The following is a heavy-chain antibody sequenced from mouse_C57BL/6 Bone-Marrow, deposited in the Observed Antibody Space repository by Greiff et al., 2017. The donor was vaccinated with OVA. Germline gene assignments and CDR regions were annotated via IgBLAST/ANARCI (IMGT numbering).Heavy chain of an antibody. V-gene: IGHV1-26*01. CDR3: ARTLDYYFDY. J-gene: IGHJ2*01. Sequence: EVQLQQSGPELVKPGASVKISCKASGYTFTDYYMNWVKQSHGKSLEWIGDINPNNGGTSYNQKFKGKATLTVDKSSSTAYMELRSLTSEDSAVYYCARTLDYYFDYWGQGTTLTVSS. CDR1: GYTFTDYY. CDR2: INPNNGGT.